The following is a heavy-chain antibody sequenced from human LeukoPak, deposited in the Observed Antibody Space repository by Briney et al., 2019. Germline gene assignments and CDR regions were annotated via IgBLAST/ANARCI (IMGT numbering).Heavy chain of an antibody. Sequence: GGSLRLSCAASGFTFSRYSMNWVRQAPGKGLEWVSYISGSSSIIYYADSVKGRFTISRDNAKNSLYLQMNSLGAEDTAVYYCAPVAGIDYWGQGTLVTVSS. V-gene: IGHV3-48*04. J-gene: IGHJ4*02. CDR1: GFTFSRYS. CDR3: APVAGIDY. CDR2: ISGSSSII. D-gene: IGHD6-19*01.